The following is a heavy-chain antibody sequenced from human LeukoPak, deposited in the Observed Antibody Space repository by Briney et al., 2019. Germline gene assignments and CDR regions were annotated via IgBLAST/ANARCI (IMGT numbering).Heavy chain of an antibody. D-gene: IGHD3-22*01. CDR1: GYSFTSFW. CDR2: IYPGDSDT. V-gene: IGHV5-51*01. Sequence: GESLQISCRGSGYSFTSFWIAWVRQMPGKGLEWMGIIYPGDSDTRYSPSFQGQVTISADKSISTAYLQWSSLKASDTAIYYCAKRDSSGLYYFDYWGQGTLVTVSS. CDR3: AKRDSSGLYYFDY. J-gene: IGHJ4*02.